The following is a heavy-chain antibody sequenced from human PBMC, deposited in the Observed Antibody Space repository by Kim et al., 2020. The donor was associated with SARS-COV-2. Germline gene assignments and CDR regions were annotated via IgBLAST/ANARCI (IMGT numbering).Heavy chain of an antibody. D-gene: IGHD5-12*01. V-gene: IGHV4-31*02. CDR3: ASTIVATHTFDY. Sequence: YNPSLKSRVTILLDTSKNQFSLRLSSVTAADTAVYYCASTIVATHTFDYWGQGTLVTVSS. J-gene: IGHJ4*02.